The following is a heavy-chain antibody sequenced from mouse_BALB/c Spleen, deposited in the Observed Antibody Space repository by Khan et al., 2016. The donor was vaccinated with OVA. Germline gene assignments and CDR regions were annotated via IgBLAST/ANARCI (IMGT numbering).Heavy chain of an antibody. J-gene: IGHJ4*01. CDR3: AGQPNYHYYIMNT. CDR2: IWSDGST. CDR1: GFSLTNYG. V-gene: IGHV2-6-1*01. D-gene: IGHD1-1*02. Sequence: QVQLKESGPGLVAPSQSLSITCTISGFSLTNYGVHWVRQPPGKGLEWLVVIWSDGSTTYTSALKSRLSISKDNSKSQVFLKMNSRQTENPAMNYWAGQPNYHYYIMNTWGQGTSVTVSS.